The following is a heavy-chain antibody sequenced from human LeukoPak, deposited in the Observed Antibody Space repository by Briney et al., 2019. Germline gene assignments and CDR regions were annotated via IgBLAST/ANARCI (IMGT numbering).Heavy chain of an antibody. Sequence: SVKVSCKASGGTFSSYAISWVRQAPGQGLEWMGGIIPIFGTANYAQKFQGRVTITADESTSTAYMELSSLRSEDTAVYYCAGDPGIAAAGTWVWFDPWGQGTLVTASS. CDR2: IIPIFGTA. V-gene: IGHV1-69*13. CDR3: AGDPGIAAAGTWVWFDP. D-gene: IGHD6-13*01. J-gene: IGHJ5*02. CDR1: GGTFSSYA.